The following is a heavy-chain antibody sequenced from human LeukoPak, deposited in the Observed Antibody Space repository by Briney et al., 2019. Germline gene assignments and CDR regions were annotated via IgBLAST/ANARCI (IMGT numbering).Heavy chain of an antibody. J-gene: IGHJ6*02. Sequence: SETLSLTCTVSGGSISSCYWSWIRQPAGKGLEWIGRIYTSGSTNYNPSLKSRVTMSVDTSKNQFSLKLSSVTAADTAVYYCAREQLWRPYYYYGMDVWGQGTTVTVSS. CDR2: IYTSGST. V-gene: IGHV4-4*07. CDR3: AREQLWRPYYYYGMDV. CDR1: GGSISSCY. D-gene: IGHD5-18*01.